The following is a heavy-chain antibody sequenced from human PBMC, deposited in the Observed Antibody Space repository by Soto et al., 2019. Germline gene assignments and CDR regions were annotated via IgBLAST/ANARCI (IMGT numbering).Heavy chain of an antibody. V-gene: IGHV3-48*04. CDR1: GFTFSSYA. J-gene: IGHJ6*02. CDR3: ARESCSSSSCSTRYGMDV. Sequence: EVQLLESGGGLVQPGGSLRLSCAASGFTFSSYAMSWVRQAPGKGLEWVSYISSSGNSKYYADSVKGRFTISRDNAKNSLYLQMNSLRAEDTAIYYCARESCSSSSCSTRYGMDVWGQGSTVTVSS. D-gene: IGHD2-2*01. CDR2: ISSSGNSK.